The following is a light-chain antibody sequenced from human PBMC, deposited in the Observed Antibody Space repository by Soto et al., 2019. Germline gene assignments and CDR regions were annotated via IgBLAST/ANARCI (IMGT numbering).Light chain of an antibody. Sequence: DIQVTQSPSSLSAPLGDRVTITCRARQSISTFLNWYQQKPGKAPQLLIYASSALQSGVPSRFSGSGSGTHFTLTISSLQSEDSATYYCQQSYSTLLTFGGGTKVDIK. CDR2: ASS. CDR3: QQSYSTLLT. CDR1: QSISTF. J-gene: IGKJ4*01. V-gene: IGKV1-39*01.